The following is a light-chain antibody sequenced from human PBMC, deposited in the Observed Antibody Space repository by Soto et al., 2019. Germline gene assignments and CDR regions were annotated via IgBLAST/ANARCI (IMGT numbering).Light chain of an antibody. CDR2: WAS. V-gene: IGKV4-1*01. J-gene: IGKJ5*01. Sequence: IVMTQCPDSLAVSLGGSSCXXVNXXRVXXYTSNNKNYLAWYQQKPGQPPKLLIYWASTRESGVPDRFCGSGSGTDFTLTITGLQAEDAAVYYCQHYYSTQYTFGQGTRLEI. CDR1: RVXXYTSNNKNY. CDR3: QHYYSTQYT.